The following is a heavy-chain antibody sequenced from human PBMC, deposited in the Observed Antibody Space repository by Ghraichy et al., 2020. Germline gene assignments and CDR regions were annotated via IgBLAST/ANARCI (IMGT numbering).Heavy chain of an antibody. V-gene: IGHV3-23*01. CDR1: GFTFSNYA. D-gene: IGHD6-19*01. J-gene: IGHJ4*02. Sequence: GGSLRLSCAASGFTFSNYAMSWLRPAPGKGLEWVSAIRGSGVKTYYADSVKGRFTVSRDNSKNSLYLQMNSLRAEDTAVYYCAKEMDTRGWYSADYWGQGTLVTVSS. CDR3: AKEMDTRGWYSADY. CDR2: IRGSGVKT.